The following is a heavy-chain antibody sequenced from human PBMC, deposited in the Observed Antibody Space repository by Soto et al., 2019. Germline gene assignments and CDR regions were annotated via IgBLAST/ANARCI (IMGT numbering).Heavy chain of an antibody. CDR1: GFTFSSYS. Sequence: EVQLVESGGGLVQPGGSLRLSCAASGFTFSSYSMNWVRQTPGKGLEWVSYISSGGVTIYYADSVKGRFTVSRDNAKESLYLQMNSLRAEDTAVYYSARNLYCSGGSCPWGYWGQGTLVTVSS. D-gene: IGHD2-15*01. CDR2: ISSGGVTI. V-gene: IGHV3-48*01. J-gene: IGHJ4*02. CDR3: ARNLYCSGGSCPWGY.